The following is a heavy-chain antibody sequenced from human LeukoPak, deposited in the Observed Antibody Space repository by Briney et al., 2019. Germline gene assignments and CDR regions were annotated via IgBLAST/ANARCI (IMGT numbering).Heavy chain of an antibody. Sequence: GGSLRLSCAASGFTFSSYAMHWVRQAPGKGLEWVAIISYDGSNTYYADSVKGRFTISRDNSKNTLYLQMNSLRAEDTAVYYCAKDRESGWDGGFDYWGQGSLVTVSS. CDR1: GFTFSSYA. CDR3: AKDRESGWDGGFDY. V-gene: IGHV3-30*04. J-gene: IGHJ4*02. CDR2: ISYDGSNT. D-gene: IGHD6-19*01.